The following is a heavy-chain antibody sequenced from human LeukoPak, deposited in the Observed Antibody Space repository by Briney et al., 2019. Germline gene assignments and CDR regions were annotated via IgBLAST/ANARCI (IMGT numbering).Heavy chain of an antibody. J-gene: IGHJ1*01. Sequence: GGSLRLSCAASGFTFSSYAMHWVRQAPGKGLEWVAVISYDGSNKYYADSVKGRFTISRDNSKNTLYLQMNSLRAEDTAVYYCAREYYYDSSGYPEYFQHWGQGTLVTVSS. V-gene: IGHV3-30*04. CDR1: GFTFSSYA. CDR2: ISYDGSNK. CDR3: AREYYYDSSGYPEYFQH. D-gene: IGHD3-22*01.